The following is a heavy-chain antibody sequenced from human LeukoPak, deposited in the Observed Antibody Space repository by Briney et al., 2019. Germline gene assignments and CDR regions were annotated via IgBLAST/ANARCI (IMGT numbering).Heavy chain of an antibody. CDR2: INPSGGST. CDR3: ARDRYCSGGSCVSFDY. J-gene: IGHJ4*02. D-gene: IGHD2-15*01. Sequence: ASVKVSCKASGYTFTSYYMHWVRQAPGQGLEWMGIINPSGGSTSYAQKSQGRVTMTRDTSTSTVYMELSSLRSEDTAVYYCARDRYCSGGSCVSFDYWGQGTLVTVSS. CDR1: GYTFTSYY. V-gene: IGHV1-46*01.